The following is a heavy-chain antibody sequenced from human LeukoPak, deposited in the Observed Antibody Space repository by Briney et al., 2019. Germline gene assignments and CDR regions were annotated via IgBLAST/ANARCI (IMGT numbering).Heavy chain of an antibody. CDR2: IYRGGST. CDR1: GFTFSSYA. V-gene: IGHV3-66*01. J-gene: IGHJ4*02. Sequence: GGSLRLSCAASGFTFSSYAVTWVRQAPGKGLEWVSVIYRGGSTYYADSVKGRFTISRDNSKNTLYLQMNSLRAEDTAVYYCARPLDSSGLHYWGQGTLVTVSS. CDR3: ARPLDSSGLHY. D-gene: IGHD3-22*01.